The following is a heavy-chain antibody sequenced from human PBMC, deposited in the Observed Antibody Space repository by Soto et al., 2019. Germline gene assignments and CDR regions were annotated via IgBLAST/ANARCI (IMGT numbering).Heavy chain of an antibody. CDR3: ARGGRGYSSSWPYYYYYGMDV. D-gene: IGHD6-13*01. CDR1: GGTFSSFA. Sequence: ASVKVSCKASGGTFSSFAINWVRQATGQGLEWMGWMNPNSGNTGYAQKFQGRVTMTRNTSISTAYMELSSLRSEDTAVYYCARGGRGYSSSWPYYYYYGMDVWGQGTTVTVSS. V-gene: IGHV1-8*02. J-gene: IGHJ6*02. CDR2: MNPNSGNT.